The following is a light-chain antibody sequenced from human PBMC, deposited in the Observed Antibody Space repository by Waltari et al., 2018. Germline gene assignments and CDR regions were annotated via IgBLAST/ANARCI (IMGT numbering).Light chain of an antibody. V-gene: IGKV3-20*01. J-gene: IGKJ2*01. Sequence: IVLTLSPGTLALARGERPNLSCSTIQSVYSSYLAWYQQKPGQAPRLLIYGASNSATGIPDRFSGSGSGTDFALTISRLEPEDFALYYCQQYGTSPYTFGQGTKLEV. CDR2: GAS. CDR1: QSVYSSY. CDR3: QQYGTSPYT.